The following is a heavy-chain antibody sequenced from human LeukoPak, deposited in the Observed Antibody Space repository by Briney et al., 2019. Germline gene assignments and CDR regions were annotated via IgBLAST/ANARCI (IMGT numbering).Heavy chain of an antibody. CDR1: GFAFSSYE. D-gene: IGHD6-19*01. V-gene: IGHV3-48*03. J-gene: IGHJ3*02. CDR3: ASRSGLGAFDI. Sequence: PGGSLRLSCAASGFAFSSYEMNRVRQSPGKGLEWVSYITSSGSTIYNADSVKGRFTISRDNAKNSLYLQMNSLRAEDTAVYYCASRSGLGAFDIWGQGTMVIVSS. CDR2: ITSSGSTI.